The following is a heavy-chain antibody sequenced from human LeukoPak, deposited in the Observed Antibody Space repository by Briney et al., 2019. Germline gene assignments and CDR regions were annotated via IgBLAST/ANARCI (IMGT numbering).Heavy chain of an antibody. Sequence: SETLSLTCTVSGDSFSSHYWTWIRQPPGKGLEWIGYISYRGSTNYNPSLKSRVTISIDTSKNQFSLRLSSVTAADTAVYYCARGRYCSADICTGGDSFDIWGQGTMVSVSP. CDR2: ISYRGST. J-gene: IGHJ3*02. CDR3: ARGRYCSADICTGGDSFDI. D-gene: IGHD2-15*01. CDR1: GDSFSSHY. V-gene: IGHV4-59*11.